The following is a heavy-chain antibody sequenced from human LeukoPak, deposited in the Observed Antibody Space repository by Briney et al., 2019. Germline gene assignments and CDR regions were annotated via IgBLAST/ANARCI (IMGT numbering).Heavy chain of an antibody. Sequence: AGRSLRLSCAASGFTFSSYGMHWVRQAPGKGLEWVAVISYDGSNKYYADSVKGRFTISRDNSKNTLYLQMSSLRAEDTAVYYCARTLGYCSSTSCPAADPWGQGTLVTVSS. V-gene: IGHV3-30*03. D-gene: IGHD2-2*01. CDR3: ARTLGYCSSTSCPAADP. CDR2: ISYDGSNK. J-gene: IGHJ5*02. CDR1: GFTFSSYG.